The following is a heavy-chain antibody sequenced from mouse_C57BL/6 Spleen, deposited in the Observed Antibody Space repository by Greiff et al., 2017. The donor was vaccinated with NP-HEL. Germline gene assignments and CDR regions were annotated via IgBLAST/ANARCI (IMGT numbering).Heavy chain of an antibody. CDR3: ALTTVVAHWYFDV. V-gene: IGHV5-9*01. Sequence: EVMLVESGGGLVKPGGSLKLSCAASGFTFSSYTMSWVRQTPEKRLEWVATISGGGGNTYSPDSVKGRFTISRDNAKNTLYLQMSSLRSEDTALYYCALTTVVAHWYFDVWGTGTTGTVSS. D-gene: IGHD1-1*01. CDR2: ISGGGGNT. J-gene: IGHJ1*03. CDR1: GFTFSSYT.